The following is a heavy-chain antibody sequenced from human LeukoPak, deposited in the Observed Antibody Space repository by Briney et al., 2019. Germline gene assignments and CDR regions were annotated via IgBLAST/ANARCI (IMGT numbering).Heavy chain of an antibody. CDR2: IAYDGINK. J-gene: IGHJ6*02. CDR3: ARDQNIDPHPGYYHYGMDV. Sequence: GGSLRLSCAIYGFTISSYGGMHWVRQAPGKGLEWVAAIAYDGINKYYADSVKGRFTISRDNSKNTLYLQMNSLRAEDTAVYYCARDQNIDPHPGYYHYGMDVWGQGTTVTVSS. V-gene: IGHV3-33*05. CDR1: GFTISSYG. D-gene: IGHD2/OR15-2a*01.